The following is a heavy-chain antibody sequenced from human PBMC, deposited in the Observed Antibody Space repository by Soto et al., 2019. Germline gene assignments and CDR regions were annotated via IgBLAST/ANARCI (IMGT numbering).Heavy chain of an antibody. CDR2: ISHDGNVN. Sequence: QVQLVESGGGVVQPGRSLRLSCEASGFTFSSYAVHWVRQAPGKGLEWVAVISHDGNVNYYSESVKGRFTMSRDNSKDTLYLQMDSLRTEDTAVYFCAKDEYWESHFYYFMDLWGKGTPVTVSS. CDR3: AKDEYWESHFYYFMDL. V-gene: IGHV3-30*18. J-gene: IGHJ6*03. CDR1: GFTFSSYA. D-gene: IGHD2-8*02.